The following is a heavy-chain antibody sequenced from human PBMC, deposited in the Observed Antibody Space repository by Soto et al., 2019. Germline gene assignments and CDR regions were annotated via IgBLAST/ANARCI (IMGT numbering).Heavy chain of an antibody. Sequence: QIQLVQSGAEVKKPGSSVKVSCKASGGTFSSYTISWVRQAPGQGLEWMGRIIPILGIANYAQKFQGRVTITADKSTSTAYMELSSLRSEDTAVYYCARLVDTADFDYWGQGTLVTVSS. V-gene: IGHV1-69*02. CDR2: IIPILGIA. CDR3: ARLVDTADFDY. D-gene: IGHD5-18*01. CDR1: GGTFSSYT. J-gene: IGHJ4*02.